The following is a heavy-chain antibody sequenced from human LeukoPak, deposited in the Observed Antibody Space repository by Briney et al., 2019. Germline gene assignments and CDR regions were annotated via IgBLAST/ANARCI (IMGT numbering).Heavy chain of an antibody. D-gene: IGHD2-15*01. CDR3: ARDRPISGGSCCWFDP. V-gene: IGHV3-11*01. Sequence: GGSLRLSCAASGFTFSDYYMSWIRQAPGKGLEWVSYISSSGSTIYYADSVKGRFTISRDNAKNSLYLQMNSLRAEDTAVYYCARDRPISGGSCCWFDPWGQGTLVTVSS. CDR1: GFTFSDYY. CDR2: ISSSGSTI. J-gene: IGHJ5*02.